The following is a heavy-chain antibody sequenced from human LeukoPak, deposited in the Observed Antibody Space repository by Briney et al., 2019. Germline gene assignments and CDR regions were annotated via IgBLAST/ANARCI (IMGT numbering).Heavy chain of an antibody. CDR2: VYYSGRT. CDR1: GGSISSSYF. V-gene: IGHV4-39*01. Sequence: SETLSLTCTVSGGSISSSYFWGWIRQPPGKGLEWIGSVYYSGRTSCNPSLKSRVTMSVDTSKNQFSLNLSSVTAADTAVYHCARHANPKFGDDNFDIWGRGTMVTVSS. J-gene: IGHJ3*02. CDR3: ARHANPKFGDDNFDI. D-gene: IGHD3-10*01.